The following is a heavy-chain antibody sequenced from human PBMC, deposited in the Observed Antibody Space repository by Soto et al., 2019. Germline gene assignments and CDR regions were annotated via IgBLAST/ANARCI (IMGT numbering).Heavy chain of an antibody. Sequence: QVQLQESGPGLLKPSETLSLTCTVSGDSVSSGGYYWTWIRQPPGKGLEWIGFIAYTGSTHYNPSLTSRVTISVDTSNNQFSLKLTSVTAADTAVYYCARYYPGGLPKAPWGQGTLVTVSS. J-gene: IGHJ5*02. D-gene: IGHD1-26*01. CDR2: IAYTGST. CDR3: ARYYPGGLPKAP. CDR1: GDSVSSGGYY. V-gene: IGHV4-61*08.